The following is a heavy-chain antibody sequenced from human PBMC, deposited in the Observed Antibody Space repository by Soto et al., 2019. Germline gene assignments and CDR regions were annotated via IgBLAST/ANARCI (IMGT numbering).Heavy chain of an antibody. CDR2: INHSGST. J-gene: IGHJ3*02. V-gene: IGHV4-34*01. Sequence: SETLSLTCAVYGGSFSGYYWSWIRQPPGKGLEWIGEINHSGSTNYNPSLKSRVTISVDTSKNQFSLKLSSVTAADTAVYYCARERLKNCSGGSCYSFTDAFDIWGQGTMVT. CDR3: ARERLKNCSGGSCYSFTDAFDI. D-gene: IGHD2-15*01. CDR1: GGSFSGYY.